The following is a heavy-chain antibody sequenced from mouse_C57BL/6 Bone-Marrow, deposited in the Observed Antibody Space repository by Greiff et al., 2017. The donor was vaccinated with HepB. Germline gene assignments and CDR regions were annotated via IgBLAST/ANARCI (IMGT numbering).Heavy chain of an antibody. D-gene: IGHD1-1*01. Sequence: QVQLQQPGAELVKPGASVKLSCKASGYTFTSYWMHWVKQRPGQGLEWIGMIHPNSGSTNYNEKFKSKATLTVDKSSSTAYMQLSSLTSEDSAVYYCAREEVYTTVVAKGLWGQGTTLTVSS. J-gene: IGHJ2*01. CDR3: AREEVYTTVVAKGL. CDR1: GYTFTSYW. V-gene: IGHV1-64*01. CDR2: IHPNSGST.